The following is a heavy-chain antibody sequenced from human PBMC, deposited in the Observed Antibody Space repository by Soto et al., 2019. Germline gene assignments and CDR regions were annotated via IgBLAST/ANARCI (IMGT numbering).Heavy chain of an antibody. CDR3: ARAKRYFDWLTYYYYHMDV. Sequence: GGSLRLSCAASGFTFSSYWMSWVRQAPGKGLEWVANIKQDGSEKYYVDSVKGRFTISRDNAKNSLYLQMNSLRAEDTAVYYCARAKRYFDWLTYYYYHMDVWGKGTTVTVSS. CDR1: GFTFSSYW. D-gene: IGHD3-9*01. V-gene: IGHV3-7*01. J-gene: IGHJ6*03. CDR2: IKQDGSEK.